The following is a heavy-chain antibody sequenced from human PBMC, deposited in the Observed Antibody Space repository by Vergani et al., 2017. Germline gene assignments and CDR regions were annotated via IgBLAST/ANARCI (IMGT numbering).Heavy chain of an antibody. CDR3: AHRDTAIARGWFDP. J-gene: IGHJ5*02. Sequence: QITLKESGPTLVKPTQTLTLTCTFSGFLLSTSGVGVGWIRQPPGKALEWLALIYWDDDKRYSPSLKSRLTITKDTSKNQVVLTMTNMDPVDTATYYCAHRDTAIARGWFDPWGQGTLVTVSS. V-gene: IGHV2-5*02. D-gene: IGHD5-18*01. CDR1: GFLLSTSGVG. CDR2: IYWDDDK.